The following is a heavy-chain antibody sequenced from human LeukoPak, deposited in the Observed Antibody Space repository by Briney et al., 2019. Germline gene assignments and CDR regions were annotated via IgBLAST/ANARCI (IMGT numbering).Heavy chain of an antibody. J-gene: IGHJ4*02. V-gene: IGHV3-23*01. D-gene: IGHD2-2*01. CDR3: AKDRTRYCSSTSCYGPGDY. Sequence: GGSLRLSCAASGFTFSSYVMSWVRQAPGKGLEWVSGISGTGGSTYYADSVKGRFTISRDNSKNTLYLQMNSLRAEDTAVYFCAKDRTRYCSSTSCYGPGDYWGQGTLVTVSS. CDR2: ISGTGGST. CDR1: GFTFSSYV.